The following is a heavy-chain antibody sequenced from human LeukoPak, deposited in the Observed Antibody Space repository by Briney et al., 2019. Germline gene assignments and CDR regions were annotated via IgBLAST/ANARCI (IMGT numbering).Heavy chain of an antibody. D-gene: IGHD6-19*01. CDR3: ARRGRRIAVAGTGMNFDY. V-gene: IGHV4-34*01. Sequence: SETLSLTCAVYGGSFSGYYWSWIRQPPGKGLEWSGEINHSGSTNYNPSLKSRVTISVDTSKNQFSLKLSSVTAADTAVYYCARRGRRIAVAGTGMNFDYWGQGTLVTVSS. J-gene: IGHJ4*02. CDR1: GGSFSGYY. CDR2: INHSGST.